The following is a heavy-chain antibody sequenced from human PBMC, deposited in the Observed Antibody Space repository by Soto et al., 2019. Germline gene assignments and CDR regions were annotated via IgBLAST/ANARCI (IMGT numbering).Heavy chain of an antibody. CDR3: ARAYDILTGYPSSMDV. CDR1: GYTFTSYD. Sequence: QVQLVQSGAEVKKPGASVKVSCKASGYTFTSYDINWVRQATGQGLEWMGWMNPNSGNTGYAQKFQGRVTMTRNTSLSTAYMELSSLTSEDTAAYYSARAYDILTGYPSSMDVWGKGTTVTVSS. D-gene: IGHD3-9*01. V-gene: IGHV1-8*01. CDR2: MNPNSGNT. J-gene: IGHJ6*03.